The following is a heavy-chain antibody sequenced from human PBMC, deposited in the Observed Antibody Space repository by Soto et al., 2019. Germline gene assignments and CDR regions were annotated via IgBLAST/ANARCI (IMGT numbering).Heavy chain of an antibody. J-gene: IGHJ4*02. CDR1: GFTFSTHA. Sequence: GGSLRLSCAASGFTFSTHAISWVRQAPGKGLEWVSSISSGGTTTFYAASVEGRFTISRDKSKNTLYLQMNSLRADDTAVYYCAREGGSIGGWFGRKFDSWGQGTQVTVSS. CDR2: ISSGGTTT. CDR3: AREGGSIGGWFGRKFDS. V-gene: IGHV3-23*01. D-gene: IGHD6-19*01.